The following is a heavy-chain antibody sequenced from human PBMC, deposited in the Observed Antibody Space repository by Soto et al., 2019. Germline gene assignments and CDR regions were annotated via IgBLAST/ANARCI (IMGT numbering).Heavy chain of an antibody. J-gene: IGHJ4*01. Sequence: SETLSLTCTVSGGSIGSFYWSWIRQPAGKGLEWIGRIYTTGSTDYNPSLKSRVTMSVDTSKNQFSLKLSSVTAADTAVYYCARARYRYGWDYWGHGTLVTVSS. D-gene: IGHD6-19*01. CDR2: IYTTGST. CDR3: ARARYRYGWDY. CDR1: GGSIGSFY. V-gene: IGHV4-4*07.